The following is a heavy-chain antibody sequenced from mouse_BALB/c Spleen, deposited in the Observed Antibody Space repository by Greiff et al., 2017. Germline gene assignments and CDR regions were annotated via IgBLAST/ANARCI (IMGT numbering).Heavy chain of an antibody. V-gene: IGHV2-6-7*01. J-gene: IGHJ4*01. CDR2: IWGDGST. Sequence: VQLKQSGPGLVAPSQSLSITCTVSGFSLTGYGVNWVRQPPGKGLEWLGMIWGDGSTDYNSALKSRLSISKDNSKSQVFLKMNSLQTDDTARYYCAPFITTVGYAMDYWGQGTSVTVSS. CDR1: GFSLTGYG. CDR3: APFITTVGYAMDY. D-gene: IGHD1-1*01.